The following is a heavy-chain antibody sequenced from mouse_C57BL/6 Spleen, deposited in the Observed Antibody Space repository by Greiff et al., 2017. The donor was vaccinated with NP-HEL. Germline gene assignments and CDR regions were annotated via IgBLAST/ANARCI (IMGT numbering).Heavy chain of an antibody. CDR3: ARHYGSSYVGWYFDV. Sequence: EVKLVESGGDLVKPGGSLKLSCAASGFTFSSYGMSWVRQTPDKRLEWVATISSGGSYTYYPDSVKGRFTISRDNAKNTLYLQMSSLKSEDTAMYYCARHYGSSYVGWYFDVWGTGTTVTVSS. CDR1: GFTFSSYG. CDR2: ISSGGSYT. V-gene: IGHV5-6*01. J-gene: IGHJ1*03. D-gene: IGHD1-1*01.